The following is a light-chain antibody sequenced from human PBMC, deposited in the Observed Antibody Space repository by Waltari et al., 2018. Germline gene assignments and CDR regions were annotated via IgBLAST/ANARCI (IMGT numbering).Light chain of an antibody. Sequence: SYILTQPPSLSVAPGKTATISCGGPNIGNRGVHWDLQKPGQAPVLLIFYDSDRPSGIPELFSGSNSENTATLTISRVDAGDEADNCCQVWDSPTEHVVFGGGTKLSVL. CDR1: NIGNRG. J-gene: IGLJ2*01. CDR3: QVWDSPTEHVV. V-gene: IGLV3-21*04. CDR2: YDS.